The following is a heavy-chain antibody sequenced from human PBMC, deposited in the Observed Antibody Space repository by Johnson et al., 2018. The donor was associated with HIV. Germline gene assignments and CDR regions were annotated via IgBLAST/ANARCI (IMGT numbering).Heavy chain of an antibody. D-gene: IGHD1-26*01. CDR1: GFTFDDYA. CDR3: AREGRRDAFDI. V-gene: IGHV3-9*01. CDR2: ISWNGGRT. J-gene: IGHJ3*02. Sequence: VQLVESGGGLVQPGRSLRLSCAASGFTFDDYAMHWVRQAPGKGLEWVSGISWNGGRTGYADSVKGRFTISRDNAKKSMYLQVNSLRAEDTAVYYCAREGRRDAFDIWGQGTMVTVSS.